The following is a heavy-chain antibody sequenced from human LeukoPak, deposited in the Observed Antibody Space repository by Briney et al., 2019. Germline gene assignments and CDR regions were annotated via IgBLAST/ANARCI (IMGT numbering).Heavy chain of an antibody. D-gene: IGHD4-17*01. CDR3: ARLDFGDSIDY. CDR1: GFTFNTYW. V-gene: IGHV3-74*01. Sequence: PGGSLRLSCAASGFTFNTYWMNWVRQVPGKGLVWVSRINGDGSNTVYADSVKGRFTISRDNAKNTLYLQMNSLRAEDTSLYFCARLDFGDSIDYWGQGALVTVSS. CDR2: INGDGSNT. J-gene: IGHJ4*02.